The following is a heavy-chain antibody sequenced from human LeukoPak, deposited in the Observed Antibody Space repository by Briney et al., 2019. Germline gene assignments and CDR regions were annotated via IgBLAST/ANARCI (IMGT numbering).Heavy chain of an antibody. CDR1: GGTFSSYA. J-gene: IGHJ2*01. CDR2: IIPIFGTA. Sequence: ASVKVSCKASGGTFSSYAISWVRQAPGQGLEWMGGIIPIFGTANYAQKFQGRVTITADESTSTAYMELSSLRSEDTAVYYCARVLRRYQLLDYGDHNWYFDLWGRGTLVTVSS. D-gene: IGHD2-2*01. CDR3: ARVLRRYQLLDYGDHNWYFDL. V-gene: IGHV1-69*13.